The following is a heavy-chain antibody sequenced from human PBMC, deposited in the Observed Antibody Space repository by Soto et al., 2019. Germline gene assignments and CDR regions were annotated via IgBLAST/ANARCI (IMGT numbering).Heavy chain of an antibody. J-gene: IGHJ3*02. CDR2: ISGSGKST. D-gene: IGHD4-4*01. CDR1: EFTFSSYA. CDR3: AKVPTGEMATVFQAFDI. V-gene: IGHV3-23*01. Sequence: GGSLRLSCVASEFTFSSYAMSWVRQAPGKGLEWVSAISGSGKSTYYADSVKGRFAVSRDNSMSTLHLQMNSLRDEDTAVYYCAKVPTGEMATVFQAFDIWGQGAMVTVSS.